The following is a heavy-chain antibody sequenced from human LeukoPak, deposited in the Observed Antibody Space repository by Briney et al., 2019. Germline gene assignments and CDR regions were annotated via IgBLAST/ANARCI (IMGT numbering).Heavy chain of an antibody. J-gene: IGHJ3*02. CDR3: TTEGCLSTRCYTPNAFDI. Sequence: PGGSLRLSCAASGFSFTNAWMSWVGQAPGKGREWVGRIKSKNNGGTTDYATPVTGRITISRDESKNTLYMEMDSLKTEDTAVYYCTTEGCLSTRCYTPNAFDIWGPGTVVTVSS. V-gene: IGHV3-15*01. D-gene: IGHD2-2*02. CDR2: IKSKNNGGTT. CDR1: GFSFTNAW.